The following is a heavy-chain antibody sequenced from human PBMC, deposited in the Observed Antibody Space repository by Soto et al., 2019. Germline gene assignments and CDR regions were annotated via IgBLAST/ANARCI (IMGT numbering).Heavy chain of an antibody. J-gene: IGHJ6*02. V-gene: IGHV1-18*04. CDR1: AYTFTTYG. D-gene: IGHD3-10*01. CDR2: ISGYNGQT. Sequence: QVQLVQSGPEVKKPGASVKASCKASAYTFTTYGISWVRQAPGQGLEWMGWISGYNGQTNYPQKFRGRVTLTTDTSTSTAYMELRSLRSDDTVMYYCARDNRKELWVEGLNAMDVWGQGTTVTVSS. CDR3: ARDNRKELWVEGLNAMDV.